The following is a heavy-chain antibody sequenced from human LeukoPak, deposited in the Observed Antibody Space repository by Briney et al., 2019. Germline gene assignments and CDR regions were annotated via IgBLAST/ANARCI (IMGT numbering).Heavy chain of an antibody. CDR1: GFTFSSFG. Sequence: GGSLRLSCAASGFTFSSFGMSWVRQALGTGLEWVSSISGSGGSSYYADSVKGRSSISRDNSKNTLYLQMNSLRAEDTAVYYCAKEMPGDFDYWGLGTLVTVSS. J-gene: IGHJ4*02. V-gene: IGHV3-23*01. CDR2: ISGSGGSS. CDR3: AKEMPGDFDY. D-gene: IGHD2-2*01.